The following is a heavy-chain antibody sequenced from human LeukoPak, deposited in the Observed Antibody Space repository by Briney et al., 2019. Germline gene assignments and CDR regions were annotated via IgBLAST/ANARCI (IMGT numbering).Heavy chain of an antibody. Sequence: GGSLRLSCAASGFTFSSYAMSWVRQAPGKGLEWVSAISGSGGSTYYADSVKGRFTISRDNSKNTLYLQMNSLRAEDTAVYYCAKDRRRGIAAAGTNYWGRGTLVTVSS. CDR1: GFTFSSYA. CDR2: ISGSGGST. CDR3: AKDRRRGIAAAGTNY. V-gene: IGHV3-23*01. D-gene: IGHD6-13*01. J-gene: IGHJ4*02.